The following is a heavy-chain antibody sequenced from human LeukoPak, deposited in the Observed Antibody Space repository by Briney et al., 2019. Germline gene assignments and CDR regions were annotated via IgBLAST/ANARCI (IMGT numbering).Heavy chain of an antibody. CDR2: IYYSGST. D-gene: IGHD2-2*01. V-gene: IGHV4-31*03. J-gene: IGHJ3*01. Sequence: SETLSLTCTVSGGSISSGGYYWSWIRQHPGKGLEWIGYIYYSGSTYYNPSLKSRVTISVDTSKNQFSLKLSSVIAADTAVYYCARDVPAGILDVWGQGTMVTVSS. CDR1: GGSISSGGYY. CDR3: ARDVPAGILDV.